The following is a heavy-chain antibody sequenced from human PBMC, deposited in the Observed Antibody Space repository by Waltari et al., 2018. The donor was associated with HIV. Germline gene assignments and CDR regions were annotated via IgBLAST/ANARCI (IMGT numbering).Heavy chain of an antibody. CDR2: MSGRRDST. CDR1: GFTFSVFA. V-gene: IGHV3-23*01. Sequence: EVQLLESGGGFVQPGGSLRLSCAASGFTFSVFAMNWVRQAPGKGLLWVARMSGRRDSTNDADSVKGRFTISRDDSKNTLSLKITSLRVDDTAVYYCATLYSDYGDYWGQGALVTVSS. CDR3: ATLYSDYGDY. J-gene: IGHJ4*02. D-gene: IGHD4-17*01.